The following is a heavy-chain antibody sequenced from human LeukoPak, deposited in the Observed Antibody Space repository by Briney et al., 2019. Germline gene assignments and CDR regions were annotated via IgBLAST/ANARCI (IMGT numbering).Heavy chain of an antibody. J-gene: IGHJ4*02. CDR2: IRYDGSNK. D-gene: IGHD6-13*01. CDR1: GFTFSSYA. V-gene: IGHV3-30*02. CDR3: AKDRSSSWYVPVDY. Sequence: GGSLRLSCAASGFTFSSYAMSWVRQAPGKGLEWVAFIRYDGSNKYYADSVKGRFTISRDNSKNTLYLQMNSLRAEDTAVYYCAKDRSSSWYVPVDYWGQGTLVTVSS.